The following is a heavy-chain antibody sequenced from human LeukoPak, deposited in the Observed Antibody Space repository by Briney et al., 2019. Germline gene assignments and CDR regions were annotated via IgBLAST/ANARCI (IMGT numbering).Heavy chain of an antibody. J-gene: IGHJ4*02. V-gene: IGHV3-48*01. D-gene: IGHD3-22*01. Sequence: PGGSLRLSCAASGFTFSSYSMNWVRQAPGKGLEWVSYISSSSSTIYYADSVKGRFTISRDNSKNTLYLQMNSLRAEDTAVYYCAKRGIDYYDSSGYYFFSYWGQGTLVTVSS. CDR3: AKRGIDYYDSSGYYFFSY. CDR2: ISSSSSTI. CDR1: GFTFSSYS.